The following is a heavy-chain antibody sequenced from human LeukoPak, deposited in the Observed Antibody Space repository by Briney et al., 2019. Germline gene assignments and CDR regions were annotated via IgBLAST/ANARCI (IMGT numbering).Heavy chain of an antibody. CDR3: VRDYCSGGSCYGQSDY. CDR1: GFTFSSYA. J-gene: IGHJ4*02. D-gene: IGHD2-15*01. V-gene: IGHV3-30*04. CDR2: ISYDGSNK. Sequence: GRSLRLSCAASGFTFSSYAMHWVRQAPGKGLEWVAVISYDGSNKYYADSVKGRFTISRDNSKNTLYLQMNSLRAEDTAVYYCVRDYCSGGSCYGQSDYWGQGTLVTVSS.